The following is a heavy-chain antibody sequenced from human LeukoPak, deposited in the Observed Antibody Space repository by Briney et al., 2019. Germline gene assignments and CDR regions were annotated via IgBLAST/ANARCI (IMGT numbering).Heavy chain of an antibody. CDR1: GFTFSSNW. Sequence: PGGSLRLSCVGSGFTFSSNWMSWIRQAPGKGLEWVANIKQDGSQKYYVDSVKGRFTISRDNAKNSLYLQMNSLRAEDTAVYYCARGYCSGGDCFYFDVWGLGTLATVSS. CDR3: ARGYCSGGDCFYFDV. CDR2: IKQDGSQK. V-gene: IGHV3-7*04. J-gene: IGHJ4*02. D-gene: IGHD2-15*01.